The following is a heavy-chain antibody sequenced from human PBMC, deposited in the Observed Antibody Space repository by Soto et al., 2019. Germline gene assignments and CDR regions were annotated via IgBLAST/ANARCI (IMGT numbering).Heavy chain of an antibody. V-gene: IGHV1-2*02. CDR3: ARDAVSTIGDFDY. CDR1: GYTFTGYY. D-gene: IGHD3-16*01. CDR2: INPNSGAT. Sequence: ASVKVSFKASGYTFTGYYLHWVRQAPGRGLEWMGWINPNSGATNHAQKFQGRVTMARDKSISTAYLEMSRLTSDDTAVYYCARDAVSTIGDFDYWGQGTLVTVSS. J-gene: IGHJ4*02.